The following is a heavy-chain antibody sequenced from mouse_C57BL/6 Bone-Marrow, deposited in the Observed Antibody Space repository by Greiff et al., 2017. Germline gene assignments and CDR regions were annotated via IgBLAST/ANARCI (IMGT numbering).Heavy chain of an antibody. CDR2: IRSNANNHAT. Sequence: EVKLVESGGGLVQPGGSMKLSCAASGFTFSDAWMDWVRQSPEKGLEWVAEIRSNANNHATYYAESVKGRFTISRDDSKSSVYLQMNSLRAEDTGIYYCTMYGNAMDYWGQGTSVTVSS. CDR3: TMYGNAMDY. D-gene: IGHD2-10*02. CDR1: GFTFSDAW. J-gene: IGHJ4*01. V-gene: IGHV6-6*01.